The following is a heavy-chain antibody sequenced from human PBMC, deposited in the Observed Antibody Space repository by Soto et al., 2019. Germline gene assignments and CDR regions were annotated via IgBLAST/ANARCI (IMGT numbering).Heavy chain of an antibody. J-gene: IGHJ4*02. Sequence: TLSLTCTVSGGSISSGGYYWSWIRQHPGKGLEWIGYIYYSGSTYYNPSLKSRVTISVDTSKNQFSLKLSSVTAADTAVYYCASLYSGYEVTYDYWGQGALVTVSS. D-gene: IGHD5-12*01. CDR3: ASLYSGYEVTYDY. CDR2: IYYSGST. V-gene: IGHV4-31*02. CDR1: GGSISSGGYY.